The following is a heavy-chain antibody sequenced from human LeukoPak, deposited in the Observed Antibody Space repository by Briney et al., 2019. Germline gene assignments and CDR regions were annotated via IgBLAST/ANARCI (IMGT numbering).Heavy chain of an antibody. Sequence: GGSLRLSCAPSGFTFSSHWMSWVRQAPGKGLQWVASIRQDANEIDYVDSVRGRFTISRDNAENSLYLQMNSLRAEDTAVYYCARLLGTVTTYDIWGQGTMVTVSS. CDR2: IRQDANEI. V-gene: IGHV3-7*02. D-gene: IGHD7-27*01. J-gene: IGHJ3*02. CDR3: ARLLGTVTTYDI. CDR1: GFTFSSHW.